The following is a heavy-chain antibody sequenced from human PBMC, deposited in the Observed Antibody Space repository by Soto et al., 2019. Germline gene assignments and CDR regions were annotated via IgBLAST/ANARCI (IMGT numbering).Heavy chain of an antibody. CDR3: SRGILV. CDR2: ISYGGST. J-gene: IGHJ4*02. Sequence: QVQLQESGPGLVKPSQTLSLTCTVSGGSINGGGYCWSWIRQHPGKGLDWIGCISYGGSTSYNPSLTRRVTISVDTSKNQFSLKLTSVTAADTAAYYCSRGILVWGQGALITVSS. CDR1: GGSINGGGYC. D-gene: IGHD5-18*01. V-gene: IGHV4-31*03.